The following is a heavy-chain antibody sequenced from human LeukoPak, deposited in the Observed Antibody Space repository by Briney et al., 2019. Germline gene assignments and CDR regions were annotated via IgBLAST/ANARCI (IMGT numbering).Heavy chain of an antibody. J-gene: IGHJ5*02. CDR3: ARQAVIMPTDMGGPWFDP. V-gene: IGHV4-34*01. CDR1: GGSFSGYY. D-gene: IGHD2-15*01. Sequence: SPSETLSLTCAVYGGSFSGYYWSWIRKPPGKGLEWIGEINHSGSTNYNPSLKSRVTISVDTSKNQFSLKLSSVTAADTAVYYCARQAVIMPTDMGGPWFDPWGRGTLVAVAS. CDR2: INHSGST.